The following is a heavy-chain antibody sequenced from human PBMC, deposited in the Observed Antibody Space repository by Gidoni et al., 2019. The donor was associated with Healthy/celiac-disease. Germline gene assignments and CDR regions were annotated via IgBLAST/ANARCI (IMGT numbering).Heavy chain of an antibody. CDR3: ARHETGGGYGGWFDP. J-gene: IGHJ5*02. D-gene: IGHD5-12*01. V-gene: IGHV4-39*01. Sequence: QLQLQESGPGLVKPSETLSLTCTVSGGSISSSSYYWGWIRQPPGKGLGRIGSIYYSGSTYYNPSLKSRVTISVDTSKNQFSLKLSSVTAADTAVYYCARHETGGGYGGWFDPWGQGTLVTVSS. CDR1: GGSISSSSYY. CDR2: IYYSGST.